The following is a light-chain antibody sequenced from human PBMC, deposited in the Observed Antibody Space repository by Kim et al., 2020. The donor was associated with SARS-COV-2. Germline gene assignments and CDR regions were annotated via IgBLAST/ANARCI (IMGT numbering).Light chain of an antibody. J-gene: IGLJ3*02. CDR1: SCTVASNY. V-gene: IGLV6-57*03. CDR2: ADN. CDR3: QSYDSSNWV. Sequence: GLTLAIPCPRRSCTVASNYVQWYQQRPGTAPPTVIYADNQRPSEVPDRFSGSIDSSSNSASLTISGLKTEDEAYYYCQSYDSSNWVFGGGTQLTVL.